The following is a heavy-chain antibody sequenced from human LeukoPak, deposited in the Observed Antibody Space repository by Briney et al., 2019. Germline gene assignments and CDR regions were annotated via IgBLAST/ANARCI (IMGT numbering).Heavy chain of an antibody. CDR1: GGSISSSSYY. V-gene: IGHV4-39*01. CDR2: IYYSGST. D-gene: IGHD3-9*01. J-gene: IGHJ3*02. CDR3: AGPHYDILTGYYSPHDAFDI. Sequence: SETLSLTCTVSGGSISSSSYYWGWIRQPPGKGLEWIGSIYYSGSTYYNPSLKSRVTISVDTSKNQFSLKLSSVTAADTAVYYCAGPHYDILTGYYSPHDAFDIWGQGTMVTVSS.